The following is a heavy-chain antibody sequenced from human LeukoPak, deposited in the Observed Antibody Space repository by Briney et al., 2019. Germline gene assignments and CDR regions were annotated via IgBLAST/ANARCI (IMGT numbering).Heavy chain of an antibody. CDR2: IYYSGST. V-gene: IGHV4-61*01. D-gene: IGHD5-24*01. Sequence: SETLSLTCTVSGGSISSSSYYWSWIRQPPGKGLEWIGYIYYSGSTNYNPSLKSRVTISVDTSKNQFSLKLSSVTAADTAVYYCARVYGYKYWYFDLWGRGTLVTVSS. CDR1: GGSISSSSYY. J-gene: IGHJ2*01. CDR3: ARVYGYKYWYFDL.